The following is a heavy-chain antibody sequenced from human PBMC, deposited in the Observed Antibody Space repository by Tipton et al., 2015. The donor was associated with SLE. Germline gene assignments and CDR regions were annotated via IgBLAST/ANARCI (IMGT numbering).Heavy chain of an antibody. CDR2: IYSGGST. Sequence: SLRLSCAASGFTFSNAWMSWVRQAPGKGLERVSVIYSGGSTYYADSVKGRFTISRDNSKNTLYLQMNSLGAEDTAVYYCARDITIFGVVIGFDYWGQGTLVTVSS. V-gene: IGHV3-53*01. CDR3: ARDITIFGVVIGFDY. CDR1: GFTFSNAW. J-gene: IGHJ4*02. D-gene: IGHD3-3*01.